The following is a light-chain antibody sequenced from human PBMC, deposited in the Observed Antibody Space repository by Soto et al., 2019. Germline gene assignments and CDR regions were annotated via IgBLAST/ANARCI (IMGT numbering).Light chain of an antibody. Sequence: EIVLTQSPGTLSLSPGERATLSCRASQSVSSNYLAWYQQKPGQAPRLLIYGASRRATGTPDRFSGSGSGTDFTLTISRLEPEDFAVYYCQQYGSSPWTFGQGTKVEIK. CDR1: QSVSSNY. CDR2: GAS. CDR3: QQYGSSPWT. J-gene: IGKJ1*01. V-gene: IGKV3-20*01.